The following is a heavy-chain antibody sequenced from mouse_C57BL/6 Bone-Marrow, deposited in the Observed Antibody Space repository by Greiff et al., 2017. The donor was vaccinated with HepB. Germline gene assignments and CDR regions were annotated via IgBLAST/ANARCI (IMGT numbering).Heavy chain of an antibody. D-gene: IGHD1-1*01. CDR1: GFTFSDYY. CDR3: ARDGYYGSSSFAY. CDR2: INYDGSST. V-gene: IGHV5-16*01. Sequence: EVKLVESEGGLVQPGRSMKLSCTASGFTFSDYYMAWVRQVPEKGLEWVANINYDGSSTYYLDSLKSRFIISRDNAKNILYLQMSSLKSEDTATYYCARDGYYGSSSFAYWGQGTLVTVSA. J-gene: IGHJ3*01.